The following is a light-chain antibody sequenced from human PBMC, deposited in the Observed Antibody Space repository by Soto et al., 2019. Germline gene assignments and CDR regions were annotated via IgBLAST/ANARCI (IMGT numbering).Light chain of an antibody. CDR2: DVS. CDR3: SSYTSRSSSTYV. Sequence: VLTQPASVSGSPGQSITISCTGTSSDVGGYNYVSWYQQHPGKAPKLMIYDVSNRPSGVSNRFSGSKSGNTASLTISGLQAEDEADYYCSSYTSRSSSTYVFGTGTKVTVL. J-gene: IGLJ1*01. V-gene: IGLV2-14*01. CDR1: SSDVGGYNY.